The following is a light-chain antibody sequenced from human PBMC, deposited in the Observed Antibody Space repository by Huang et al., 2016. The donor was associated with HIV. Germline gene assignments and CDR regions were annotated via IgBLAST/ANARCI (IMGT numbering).Light chain of an antibody. CDR3: MPALQTPFT. Sequence: DIVMTQSPLSLPVTPGEPASISCRSSQSLLHSNGYNYLDWYLQKPGQSPQLLIYLGSNRASGVPYRFSGSRSGIDFTPKSSRVEVEDVGVYYCMPALQTPFTFGPGTKVDIK. CDR1: QSLLHSNGYNY. V-gene: IGKV2-28*01. CDR2: LGS. J-gene: IGKJ3*01.